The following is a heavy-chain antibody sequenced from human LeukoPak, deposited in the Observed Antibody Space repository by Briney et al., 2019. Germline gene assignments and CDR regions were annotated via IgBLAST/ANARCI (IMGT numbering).Heavy chain of an antibody. CDR3: ARQGTAATSKLDY. J-gene: IGHJ4*02. CDR1: GGSISSYY. CDR2: ICYSGST. D-gene: IGHD2-2*01. V-gene: IGHV4-59*08. Sequence: SETLSLTCTVSGGSISSYYWSWIRQPPGKGLEWIGYICYSGSTNYNPSLKSRVTISVDTSKNQFSLKLSSVTAADTAVYYCARQGTAATSKLDYWGQGTLVTVSS.